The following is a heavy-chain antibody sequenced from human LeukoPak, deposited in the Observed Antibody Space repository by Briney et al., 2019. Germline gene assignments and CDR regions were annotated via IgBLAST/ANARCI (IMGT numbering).Heavy chain of an antibody. CDR2: IYYSGST. Sequence: PSETLSLTCTVSVGSISSYYWSWIRQPPGKGLEWIGYIYYSGSTNYNPSLKSRVTISVDTSKNQFSLKLSSVTAADTAVYFCARHQGHDFYDSSGYYSFDYWGQGTLVTVSS. J-gene: IGHJ4*02. CDR3: ARHQGHDFYDSSGYYSFDY. V-gene: IGHV4-59*08. D-gene: IGHD3-22*01. CDR1: VGSISSYY.